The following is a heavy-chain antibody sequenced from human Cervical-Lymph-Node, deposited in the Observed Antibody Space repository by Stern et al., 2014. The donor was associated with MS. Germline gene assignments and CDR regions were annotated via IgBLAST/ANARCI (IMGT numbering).Heavy chain of an antibody. CDR1: VYILTELS. CDR2: FDLEDGEA. V-gene: IGHV1-24*01. Sequence: VQLEESGLELKKPGASVKVSCKVSVYILTELSMHWVRHTPVKGLEYMAGFDLEDGEAQYAQRFQGRLTLTEDTSTDTSYMSLSGLTSEDTAVYYCATDSQRRYSADDRGFDYWGQGTLVTVSS. CDR3: ATDSQRRYSADDRGFDY. D-gene: IGHD5-12*01. J-gene: IGHJ4*02.